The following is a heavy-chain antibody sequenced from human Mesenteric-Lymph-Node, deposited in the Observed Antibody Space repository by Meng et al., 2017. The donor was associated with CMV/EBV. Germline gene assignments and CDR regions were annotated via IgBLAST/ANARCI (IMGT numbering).Heavy chain of an antibody. V-gene: IGHV3-48*04. CDR1: GLPFSSYS. Sequence: GGSLRLSCTASGLPFSSYSMNWVRQAPGKGLEWVSYISSSSTIYYADSVKGRFTISRDNAKNSLYLQMNSLRAEDTAVYYCARNSSGWSYYYYYGMDVWGQGTTVTVSS. CDR2: ISSSSTI. CDR3: ARNSSGWSYYYYYGMDV. J-gene: IGHJ6*02. D-gene: IGHD6-19*01.